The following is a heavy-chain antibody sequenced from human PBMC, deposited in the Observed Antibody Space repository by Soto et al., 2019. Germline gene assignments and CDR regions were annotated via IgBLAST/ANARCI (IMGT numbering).Heavy chain of an antibody. V-gene: IGHV1-3*01. Sequence: ASVKVSCKASGYTFTSYAMHWVRQAPGQRLEWMGWINAGNGNTKYSQKFQGRVTITRDTSASTAYMELSSLRSEDTAVYYCARDMSYYYGSGSYYKIYYYYGMDVWGQGTTVTAP. CDR2: INAGNGNT. CDR1: GYTFTSYA. CDR3: ARDMSYYYGSGSYYKIYYYYGMDV. J-gene: IGHJ6*02. D-gene: IGHD3-10*01.